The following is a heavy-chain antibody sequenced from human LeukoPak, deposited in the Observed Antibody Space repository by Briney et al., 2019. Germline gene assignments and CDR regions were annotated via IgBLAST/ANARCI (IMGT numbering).Heavy chain of an antibody. CDR3: ARNHHYYDSSGYSDY. CDR2: ISSNGGST. Sequence: PGGSLRLSCAASGFTFSSYAMHWVRQAPGEGLEYVSAISSNGGSTYCANSVKGRFTISRDNSKNTLYLQMASLRAEDMAVYYCARNHHYYDSSGYSDYWGQGTLVTVSS. V-gene: IGHV3-64*01. J-gene: IGHJ4*02. CDR1: GFTFSSYA. D-gene: IGHD3-22*01.